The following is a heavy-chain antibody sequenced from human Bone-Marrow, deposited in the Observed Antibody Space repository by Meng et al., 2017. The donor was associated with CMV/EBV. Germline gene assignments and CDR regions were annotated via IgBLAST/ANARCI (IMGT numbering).Heavy chain of an antibody. Sequence: SETLSLTCTVSSGSVNSGNYYWSWIRQPPGKGLEWIGYIYYSGSTNYNPSLKSRANISVDTSKNQFSLKLSPVRAADTAVYYCARYRNSGSTKGFDYWGQGTLVTVSS. CDR3: ARYRNSGSTKGFDY. D-gene: IGHD1-26*01. CDR1: SGSVNSGNYY. J-gene: IGHJ4*01. V-gene: IGHV4-61*01. CDR2: IYYSGST.